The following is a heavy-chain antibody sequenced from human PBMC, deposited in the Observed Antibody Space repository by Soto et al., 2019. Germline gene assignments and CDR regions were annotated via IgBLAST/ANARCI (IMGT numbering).Heavy chain of an antibody. D-gene: IGHD6-13*01. Sequence: EVQLLESGGGSVQRGGSLRLSCAASGFTFSSYAMSWVRQAPGKGLEWVSASGSGGSTYYADSVKGRFTISRDNSKNTLYLQMNSLRAEDTAVYYCAYSSTPFDYWGQGTLVTVSS. CDR1: GFTFSSYA. V-gene: IGHV3-23*01. CDR2: SGSGGST. J-gene: IGHJ4*02. CDR3: AYSSTPFDY.